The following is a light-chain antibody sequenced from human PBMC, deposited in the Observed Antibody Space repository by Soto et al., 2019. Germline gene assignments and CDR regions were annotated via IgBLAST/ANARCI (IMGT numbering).Light chain of an antibody. Sequence: EIVLTQSPGTLSSSAGERATLSCRASQSLSSNYLAWHQQKPDQAPPLLIYGATSRATGIPNRFSGSGSATDFTLTISRLEPEDFALYYCQQYDSSATFGQGTKVEIK. CDR1: QSLSSNY. V-gene: IGKV3-20*01. CDR2: GAT. CDR3: QQYDSSAT. J-gene: IGKJ1*01.